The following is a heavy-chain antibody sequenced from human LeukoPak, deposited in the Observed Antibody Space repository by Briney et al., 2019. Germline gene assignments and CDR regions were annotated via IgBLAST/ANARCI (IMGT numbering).Heavy chain of an antibody. CDR2: IWNDGSNK. J-gene: IGHJ4*02. D-gene: IGHD3-10*01. Sequence: PGGSLRLSCAASGFTFSSYGMHWVRQAPGKGLEWVAVIWNDGSNKYYADSVKGRFTISRDNSKNTLYLQMNSLRAEDTAVYYCAKDIRTMVRGVHDYWGQGTLVTVSS. CDR3: AKDIRTMVRGVHDY. CDR1: GFTFSSYG. V-gene: IGHV3-33*06.